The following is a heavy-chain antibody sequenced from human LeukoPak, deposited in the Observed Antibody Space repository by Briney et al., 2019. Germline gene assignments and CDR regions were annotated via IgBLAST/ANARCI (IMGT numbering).Heavy chain of an antibody. CDR1: GDSFSAYY. Sequence: SETLSLTCTVSGDSFSAYYWSWIRQPPGRGLEWIGYIYSSGNTNYNPSLKSRVTISVATSKKQHSLKLTSVTAADTAVYYCAIHTNVDISSFMDVWGKGTTVTVSS. V-gene: IGHV4-59*08. J-gene: IGHJ6*03. CDR2: IYSSGNT. CDR3: AIHTNVDISSFMDV. D-gene: IGHD2-8*01.